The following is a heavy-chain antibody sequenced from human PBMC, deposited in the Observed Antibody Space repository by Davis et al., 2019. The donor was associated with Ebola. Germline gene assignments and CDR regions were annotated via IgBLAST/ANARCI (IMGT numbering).Heavy chain of an antibody. V-gene: IGHV4-39*01. D-gene: IGHD3-9*01. CDR1: GGSISSSSYY. J-gene: IGHJ5*02. CDR2: IYYSGST. Sequence: SETLSLTCTVSGGSISSSSYYWGWIRQPPGKGLEWIGSIYYSGSTYYNPSLKSRVTIFVDTSKNQFSLKLSSVTAADTAVYYCASSGLRYFDWLFSNWFDPWGQGTLVTVSS. CDR3: ASSGLRYFDWLFSNWFDP.